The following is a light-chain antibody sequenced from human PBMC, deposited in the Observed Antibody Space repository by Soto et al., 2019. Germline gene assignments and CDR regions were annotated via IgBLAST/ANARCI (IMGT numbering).Light chain of an antibody. V-gene: IGKV1-39*01. Sequence: DIQLTQSPSSLSASVGDTVTITCRASQTVSRYLNWYQQKPGKAPKLLIYAASSLQSGVPSRFSGSGSGTDFTLTISSLQPEDFATYYCQQSYSTPRITFGQGTRLKIK. CDR3: QQSYSTPRIT. J-gene: IGKJ5*01. CDR2: AAS. CDR1: QTVSRY.